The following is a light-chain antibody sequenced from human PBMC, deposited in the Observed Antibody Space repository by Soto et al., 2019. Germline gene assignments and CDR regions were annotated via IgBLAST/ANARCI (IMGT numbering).Light chain of an antibody. CDR1: QSISNY. CDR3: QQSYNSPRT. J-gene: IGKJ2*01. V-gene: IGKV1-39*01. CDR2: GTS. Sequence: DIPMTQSPSSLSASVGDRVTITCRASQSISNYLNWYQQKPGKAPKLLIYGTSNLQSGVPSRFSGSGSGTDFTLTISSLQPEDFAMYYCQQSYNSPRTFGQGTKLEIK.